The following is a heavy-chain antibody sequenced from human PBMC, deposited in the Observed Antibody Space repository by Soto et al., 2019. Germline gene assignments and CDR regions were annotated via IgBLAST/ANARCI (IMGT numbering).Heavy chain of an antibody. D-gene: IGHD5-12*01. J-gene: IGHJ5*02. V-gene: IGHV3-53*02. CDR3: ARGSVAAITLT. Sequence: EVQLVETGGGLIQPGGSLRLSCAASGFTVSSNYMSWVRQAPGKGLEWVSVIYSGGSTYYADSVKGRFTISRDNSKNTLYRQMNSLRAEDTAVYYCARGSVAAITLTWGQGTLVTVSS. CDR1: GFTVSSNY. CDR2: IYSGGST.